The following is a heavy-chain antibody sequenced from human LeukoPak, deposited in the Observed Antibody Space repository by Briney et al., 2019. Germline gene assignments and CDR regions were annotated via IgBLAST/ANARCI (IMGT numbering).Heavy chain of an antibody. CDR2: IIPIFGTA. J-gene: IGHJ5*02. V-gene: IGHV1-69*13. Sequence: ASVKVSCKASGGTFSSYAISWVRQAPGQGLVWMGGIIPIFGTANYAQKFQGRVTITADESTSTAYMELSSLRSEDTAVYYCARETLGFASFDPWGQGTLVTVSS. D-gene: IGHD2-15*01. CDR1: GGTFSSYA. CDR3: ARETLGFASFDP.